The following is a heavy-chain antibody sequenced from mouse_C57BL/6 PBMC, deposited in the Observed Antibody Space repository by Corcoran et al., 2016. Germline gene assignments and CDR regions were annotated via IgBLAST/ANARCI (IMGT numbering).Heavy chain of an antibody. CDR1: GYTFTTYG. J-gene: IGHJ3*01. CDR2: INTYSGVP. D-gene: IGHD2-3*01. V-gene: IGHV9-3*01. Sequence: QIQLVQSGPELKKPGETVKISCKASGYTFTTYGMSWVKQAPGKGLKWMGWINTYSGVPTYADDFKGRFAFSLETSASTAYLQINNLKNEDTATYFCARGWWLLRRGFAYWGQGTLVTVS. CDR3: ARGWWLLRRGFAY.